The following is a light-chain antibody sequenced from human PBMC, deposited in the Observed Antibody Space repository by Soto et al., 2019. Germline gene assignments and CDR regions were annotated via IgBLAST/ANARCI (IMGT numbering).Light chain of an antibody. V-gene: IGKV1-39*01. Sequence: DIQMTQSPSSLSASVGDRVTITCRASQSISIYLNWYQQKPGKAPKLLIYAASSLQSGVPSRFSGSGSGTDFTLTISSLQPEDFAIYYCQQSYSISYTFSQGTKLEIK. CDR1: QSISIY. J-gene: IGKJ2*01. CDR3: QQSYSISYT. CDR2: AAS.